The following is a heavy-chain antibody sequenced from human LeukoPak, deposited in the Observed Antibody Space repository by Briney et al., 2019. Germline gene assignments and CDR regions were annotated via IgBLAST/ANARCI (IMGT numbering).Heavy chain of an antibody. CDR3: ARDPGFGELLDY. CDR1: GFTFGDYA. J-gene: IGHJ4*02. D-gene: IGHD3-10*01. CDR2: IRSKAYGGTT. Sequence: GGSLRLSCTASGFTFGDYAMSWFRQAPGKGLEWVGFIRSKAYGGTTEYAASVKGRFTISRDNSKNTLYLQMNSLRAEDTAVYYCARDPGFGELLDYWGQGTLVTVSS. V-gene: IGHV3-49*03.